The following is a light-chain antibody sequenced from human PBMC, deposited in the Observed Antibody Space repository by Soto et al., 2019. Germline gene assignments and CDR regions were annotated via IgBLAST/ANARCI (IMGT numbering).Light chain of an antibody. V-gene: IGKV3-20*01. Sequence: EIVLTQSPGTLSLSPGERATLSCRTSESVTSTYLAWYQQKPGQPPRLLIYAASSMATGIPDRFSGSGSGTDFTLTISRLEPEDFAVYYCQVFGSSPRYTFGRGTKLEIK. CDR1: ESVTSTY. CDR3: QVFGSSPRYT. CDR2: AAS. J-gene: IGKJ2*01.